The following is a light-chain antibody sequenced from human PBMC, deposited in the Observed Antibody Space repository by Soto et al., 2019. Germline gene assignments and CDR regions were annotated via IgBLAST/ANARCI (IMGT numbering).Light chain of an antibody. V-gene: IGKV3-20*01. J-gene: IGKJ1*01. Sequence: PGDTATLSCRASQSGNRNYLAWYQRKPGQAPRLLIYGASNRSTDIPYRFSASGSGTDFTLTITRLEAEDFAVYYCQQYDSTPQTFGQGTKVEVK. CDR2: GAS. CDR3: QQYDSTPQT. CDR1: QSGNRNY.